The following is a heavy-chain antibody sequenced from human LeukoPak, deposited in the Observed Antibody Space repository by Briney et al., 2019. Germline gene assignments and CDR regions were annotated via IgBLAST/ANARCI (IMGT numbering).Heavy chain of an antibody. J-gene: IGHJ4*02. CDR2: ISSSSSYI. D-gene: IGHD3-10*01. CDR1: GFTFSSYS. V-gene: IGHV3-21*01. CDR3: ARGPSGNTMVRGVISY. Sequence: GGSLRLSCAASGFTFSSYSMNWVRQAPGKGLEWVSSISSSSSYIYYADSVKGRFTISRDNAKNSLYLQMNSLRAEDTAVCYCARGPSGNTMVRGVISYWGQGTLVTVSS.